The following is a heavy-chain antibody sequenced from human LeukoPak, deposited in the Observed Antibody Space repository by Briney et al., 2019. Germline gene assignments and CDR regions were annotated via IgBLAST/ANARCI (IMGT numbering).Heavy chain of an antibody. CDR1: GFTFSSYS. J-gene: IGHJ4*02. D-gene: IGHD3-9*01. CDR3: ARGLGYFDWLSVDY. CDR2: ISSSSSYI. V-gene: IGHV3-21*01. Sequence: GGSLRLSCAASGFTFSSYSMNWVRQAPGKGLEWVSSISSSSSYIYYADSVKGRFTISRDNAKNPLYLQMNSLRAEDTAVYYCARGLGYFDWLSVDYWGQGTLVTVSS.